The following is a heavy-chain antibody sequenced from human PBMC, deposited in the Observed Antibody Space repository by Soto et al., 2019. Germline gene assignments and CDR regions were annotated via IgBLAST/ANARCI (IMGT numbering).Heavy chain of an antibody. V-gene: IGHV3-33*01. D-gene: IGHD3-9*01. CDR2: ICHDGSEK. J-gene: IGHJ4*02. Sequence: QVQLVESGGGVVQPARSLRLSCEASGFSFSTCGMHWVRQAPGKGLEWVAAICHDGSEKYYAHSVKGRFAISRDNSKNTLHLKMSSLRAEDASEYYSARDPGDILTAYPDYWGQGTLVTVSS. CDR1: GFSFSTCG. CDR3: ARDPGDILTAYPDY.